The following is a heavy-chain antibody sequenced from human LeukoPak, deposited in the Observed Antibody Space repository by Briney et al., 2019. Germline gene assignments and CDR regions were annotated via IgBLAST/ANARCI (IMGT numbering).Heavy chain of an antibody. Sequence: GGSLRLSCAVSGFTFSSYEMNWVHQAPGKGLEWVSYISSSGSTIYYADSVKGRFTISRDNAKNSLYLQMNSLRAEDTAVYYCARDEYSYGYGGYFDYWGQGTLVTVSS. CDR1: GFTFSSYE. D-gene: IGHD5-18*01. CDR3: ARDEYSYGYGGYFDY. J-gene: IGHJ4*02. V-gene: IGHV3-48*03. CDR2: ISSSGSTI.